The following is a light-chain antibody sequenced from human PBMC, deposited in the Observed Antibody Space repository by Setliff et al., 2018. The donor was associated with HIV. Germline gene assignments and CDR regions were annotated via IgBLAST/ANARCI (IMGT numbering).Light chain of an antibody. Sequence: QSALTQPASVSGSPGQSITISCTGTSNDVGRYNLVSWYQQQPGKPPKLMIYQASKRPSGVSNRFSGSKSGNTASLTISGLQAGDEADCLGGKPLWVFGTGTKVTVL. V-gene: IGLV2-23*01. CDR3: GKPLWV. CDR2: QAS. CDR1: SNDVGRYNL. J-gene: IGLJ1*01.